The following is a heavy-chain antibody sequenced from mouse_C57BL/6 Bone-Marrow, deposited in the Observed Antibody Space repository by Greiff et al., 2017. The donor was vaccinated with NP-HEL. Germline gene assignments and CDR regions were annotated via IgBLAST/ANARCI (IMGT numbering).Heavy chain of an antibody. V-gene: IGHV5-6*02. Sequence: EVKLMESGGDLVKPGGSLKLSCAASGFTFSSYGMSWVRQTPDKRLEWVATISSGGSYTSYPDSVKGRFPISRDNAKNTLYLQMSSLKSEDTAMYYCARRVGLYYGNYLFDYWGQGTTLTVSS. CDR3: ARRVGLYYGNYLFDY. D-gene: IGHD2-1*01. CDR1: GFTFSSYG. CDR2: ISSGGSYT. J-gene: IGHJ2*01.